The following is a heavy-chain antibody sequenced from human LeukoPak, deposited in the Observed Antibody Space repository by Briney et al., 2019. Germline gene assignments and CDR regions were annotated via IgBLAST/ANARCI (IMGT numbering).Heavy chain of an antibody. J-gene: IGHJ5*02. D-gene: IGHD3-16*02. CDR2: ISYSGST. V-gene: IGHV4-59*01. CDR1: GGSISSYF. CDR3: ARFIDEIDNWFDP. Sequence: SETLSLTCTVSGGSISSYFWSWIRQPPGKGLEWIGYISYSGSTNYNPSLKSRVTISVDTSKSQSSLKLSSVTAADTAVYYCARFIDEIDNWFDPWGQGTLVTVSS.